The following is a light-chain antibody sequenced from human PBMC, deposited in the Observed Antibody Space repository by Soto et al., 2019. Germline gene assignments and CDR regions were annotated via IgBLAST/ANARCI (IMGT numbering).Light chain of an antibody. CDR2: DAS. V-gene: IGKV3-11*01. J-gene: IGKJ3*01. CDR1: QSVGGF. Sequence: EIVLTQSPATLSLSPGERATLSCRASQSVGGFLAWYQQRSGPTPKLLIYDASKRAPGIPARFSGSGSGTDFTLTISSLEPEDFAVYYCQRRSKWLGTFGHGTKVDIK. CDR3: QRRSKWLGT.